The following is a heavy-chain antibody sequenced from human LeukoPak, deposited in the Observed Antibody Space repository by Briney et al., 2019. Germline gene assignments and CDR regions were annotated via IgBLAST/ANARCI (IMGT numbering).Heavy chain of an antibody. J-gene: IGHJ4*02. V-gene: IGHV4-31*03. CDR1: GGSISSGGYY. Sequence: SETLSLTCTVSGGSISSGGYYWNSISQHPGKGLEWIGYIYYSGSTYYNPSLKSRVSLSVDTSKNQFSLKLSSVTAADTAVYYCARAISGDSFVFDYWGQGTLVTVSS. D-gene: IGHD4-17*01. CDR3: ARAISGDSFVFDY. CDR2: IYYSGST.